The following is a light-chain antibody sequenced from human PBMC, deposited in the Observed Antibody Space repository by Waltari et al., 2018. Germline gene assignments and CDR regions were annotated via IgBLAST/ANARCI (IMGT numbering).Light chain of an antibody. V-gene: IGLV2-14*03. Sequence: QSALTQPASVSGSPGQSIIISCTGTSIDVGGNHHLSWYQQHPGKAPKLMIYDVSNRPSGVSNRFSGSKSGNTASLTISGLQAEDEADYYCASYISSSTLELFGGGTSLTVL. J-gene: IGLJ2*01. CDR1: SIDVGGNHH. CDR3: ASYISSSTLEL. CDR2: DVS.